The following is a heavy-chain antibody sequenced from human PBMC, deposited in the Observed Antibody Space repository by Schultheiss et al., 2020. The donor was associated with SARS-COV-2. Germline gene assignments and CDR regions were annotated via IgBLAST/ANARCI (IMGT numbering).Heavy chain of an antibody. D-gene: IGHD5-18*01. CDR3: ARDSRGYSYGLGETYYYYYGMDV. CDR2: IWYDGSNK. CDR1: GFTFSSYG. J-gene: IGHJ6*02. Sequence: GGSLRLSCSASGFTFSSYGMHWVRQAPGKGLEWVAVIWYDGSNKYYADSVKGRFTISRDNSKNTLYLQMNSLRAEDTAVYYCARDSRGYSYGLGETYYYYYGMDVWGQGTTVTVSS. V-gene: IGHV3-33*08.